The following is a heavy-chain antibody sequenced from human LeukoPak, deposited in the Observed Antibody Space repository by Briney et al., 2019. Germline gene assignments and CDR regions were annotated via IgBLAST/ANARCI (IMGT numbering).Heavy chain of an antibody. Sequence: GASVKVSCKASGYTFTSYAVHWVRQAPGQRLEWMGWINAGNGNTKYSQKFQGRVTITRDTSASTAYMELSSLRSEDTGVYYCARSPTMIAAAGSQRERYFHHWGQGTLVTVSS. CDR3: ARSPTMIAAAGSQRERYFHH. CDR2: INAGNGNT. CDR1: GYTFTSYA. V-gene: IGHV1-3*01. D-gene: IGHD6-13*01. J-gene: IGHJ1*01.